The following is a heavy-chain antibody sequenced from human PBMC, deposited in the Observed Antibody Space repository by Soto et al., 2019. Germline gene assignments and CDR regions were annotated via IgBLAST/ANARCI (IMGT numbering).Heavy chain of an antibody. J-gene: IGHJ4*02. D-gene: IGHD5-12*01. Sequence: QVQLVESGGGVVQPGRSLRLSCAASGFTFSSYAMHWVRQAPGKGLEWVAVISYDGSNKYYADSVKGRFTISRDNSKNTLYLQMNSLRAEDTAVYYCARDQPLGGYDGVLVYWGQGTLVTVSS. CDR1: GFTFSSYA. CDR2: ISYDGSNK. V-gene: IGHV3-30-3*01. CDR3: ARDQPLGGYDGVLVY.